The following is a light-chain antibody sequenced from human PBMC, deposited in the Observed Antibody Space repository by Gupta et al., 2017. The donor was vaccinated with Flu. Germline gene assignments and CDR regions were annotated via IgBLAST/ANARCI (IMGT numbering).Light chain of an antibody. CDR3: HQYGTSPWT. Sequence: ENVLTQSPGPLGLFPGERATLSCRARQSATNNDLAWYQQKPGQAPRLLLYGASSRASVIPDRFSGSGSGTYFTLAISNGEPEDLALYYCHQYGTSPWTFGQGTKVEIK. CDR2: GAS. CDR1: QSATNND. V-gene: IGKV3-20*01. J-gene: IGKJ1*01.